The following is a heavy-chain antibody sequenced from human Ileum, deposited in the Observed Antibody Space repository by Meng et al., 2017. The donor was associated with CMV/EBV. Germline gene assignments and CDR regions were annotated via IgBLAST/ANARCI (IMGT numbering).Heavy chain of an antibody. CDR1: FTLSSYA. CDR3: ARVRYCASTICYRPFDY. D-gene: IGHD2-2*01. Sequence: FTLSSYAMPWIRQAPGTGLECVAVISDDGSNEYYADSVKGRLTISRDISKNTLYLQMNSLRAEDTAVYYCARVRYCASTICYRPFDYWGQGTLVTVSS. V-gene: IGHV3-30*04. J-gene: IGHJ4*02. CDR2: ISDDGSNE.